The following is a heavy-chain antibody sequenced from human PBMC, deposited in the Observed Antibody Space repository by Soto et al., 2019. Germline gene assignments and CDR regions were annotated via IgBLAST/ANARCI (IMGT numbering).Heavy chain of an antibody. V-gene: IGHV4-4*07. CDR3: GREIPPSGGWFLGWGGGFDP. D-gene: IGHD6-19*01. CDR2: IYTSGST. Sequence: SETLSLTCTVSGGSISSYYWSWIRQPAGKGLEWIGRIYTSGSTNYNPSLKSRVTMSVDTSKNQFSLKLSSVTAADTAVYYCGREIPPSGGWFLGWGGGFDPWGQGTLVTVSS. CDR1: GGSISSYY. J-gene: IGHJ5*02.